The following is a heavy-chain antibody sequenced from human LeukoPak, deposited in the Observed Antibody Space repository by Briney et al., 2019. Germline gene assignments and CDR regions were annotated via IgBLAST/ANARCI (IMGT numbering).Heavy chain of an antibody. Sequence: PGGSLRLSCAASGFTFDDYAMHWVRQAPGKGLEWVSHINTDGSSTTYADSVKGRFTTSRDNAKNTLYLQMNSLRAEDTAVYYCARGRSSSSWYYFDYWGQGTLVTVSS. J-gene: IGHJ4*02. D-gene: IGHD6-13*01. CDR2: INTDGSST. V-gene: IGHV3-74*01. CDR3: ARGRSSSSWYYFDY. CDR1: GFTFDDYA.